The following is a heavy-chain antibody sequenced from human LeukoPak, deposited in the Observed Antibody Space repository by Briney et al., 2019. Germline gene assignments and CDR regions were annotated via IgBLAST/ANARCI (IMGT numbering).Heavy chain of an antibody. CDR3: ARAPLTMIVVVITHDAFDI. CDR2: ISAYSGGT. V-gene: IGHV1-2*02. J-gene: IGHJ3*02. CDR1: GYTFTSYG. D-gene: IGHD3-22*01. Sequence: ASVKVSCKASGYTFTSYGISWVRQAPGQGLEWMGWISAYSGGTNYAQKFQGRVTMTRDTSISTAYMELSRLRSDDTAVYYCARAPLTMIVVVITHDAFDIWGQGTMVTVSS.